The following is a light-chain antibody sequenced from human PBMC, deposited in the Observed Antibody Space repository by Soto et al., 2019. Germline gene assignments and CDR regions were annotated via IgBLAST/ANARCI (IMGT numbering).Light chain of an antibody. CDR1: SGHSSYA. J-gene: IGLJ3*02. CDR2: VNSDGSH. CDR3: QTWGTGIRV. Sequence: QPVLTQLPSASASLGASVKLTCTLSSGHSSYAIAWHQQQPEKGPRYLMKVNSDGSHIKGDGIPDRFSGSSSGAERYLTISSLQSEDEADYYCQTWGTGIRVFGGGTKLTVL. V-gene: IGLV4-69*01.